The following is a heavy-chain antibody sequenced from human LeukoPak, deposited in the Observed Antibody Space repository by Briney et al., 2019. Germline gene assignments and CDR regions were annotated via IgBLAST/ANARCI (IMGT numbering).Heavy chain of an antibody. CDR1: GFTFSSYL. J-gene: IGHJ4*02. Sequence: GGSLRLSCAASGFTFSSYLMHWVRHAPGKGLVWVSRINSDGSTTTYADSVKGRFTISRDNAKNTVYLQMNSLRAEDTAVYYCTRGGVDYWGQGTLVTVSS. CDR3: TRGGVDY. CDR2: INSDGSTT. V-gene: IGHV3-74*01.